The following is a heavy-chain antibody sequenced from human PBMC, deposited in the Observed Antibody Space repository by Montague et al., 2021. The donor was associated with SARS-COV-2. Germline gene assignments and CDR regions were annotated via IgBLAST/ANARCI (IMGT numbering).Heavy chain of an antibody. V-gene: IGHV4-59*01. CDR3: ARGVGMDV. Sequence: SETLSLTCTVSGGSISSYYWSWIRQPPGKGLEWIGYIYYSGSTNYNPSLKSRVTISVDTSKNQFSLKLSSVTAADTSVYYCARGVGMDVWGQGTTVTVSS. J-gene: IGHJ6*02. CDR2: IYYSGST. CDR1: GGSISSYY.